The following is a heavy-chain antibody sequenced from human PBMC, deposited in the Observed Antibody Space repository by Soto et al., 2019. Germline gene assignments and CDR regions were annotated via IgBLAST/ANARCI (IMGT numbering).Heavy chain of an antibody. D-gene: IGHD6-6*01. V-gene: IGHV5-10-1*01. CDR1: GYRFTNYF. Sequence: GESLKISCKGSGYRFTNYFITWVRQMPGRGLEWMGRIDPSDSHTKYSPSFQGHVTISADNSITSAYLQWSSLKASDTAMYYCARHCRIATPLASWGQGTLVTVSS. J-gene: IGHJ4*02. CDR3: ARHCRIATPLAS. CDR2: IDPSDSHT.